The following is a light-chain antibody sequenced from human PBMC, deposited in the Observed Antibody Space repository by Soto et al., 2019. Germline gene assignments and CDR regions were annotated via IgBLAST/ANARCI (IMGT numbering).Light chain of an antibody. Sequence: DIQMTQSPSTLSASVGDRVTITCRASHTINSWLAWYQQKPGKAPKVLIFDASSLKTGVLSRFSGSGSGTEFTLTISNLQPDDFATYYCQQYDSYSSGPFGQGTKVDI. J-gene: IGKJ1*01. CDR2: DAS. CDR1: HTINSW. CDR3: QQYDSYSSGP. V-gene: IGKV1-5*01.